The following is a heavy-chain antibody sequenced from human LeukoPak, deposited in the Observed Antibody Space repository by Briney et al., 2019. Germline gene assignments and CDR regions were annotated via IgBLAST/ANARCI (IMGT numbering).Heavy chain of an antibody. CDR1: GGSISSYY. J-gene: IGHJ4*02. V-gene: IGHV4-59*08. CDR2: IYSRGST. Sequence: SETLSLTCTVSGGSISSYYWSWIRQPPGKGLEWPGHIYSRGSTKYNPSLKSRVSISVDTSKNQFSLKLSSVTAADTAVYYCARGAGAGYNLQPFDYWGQGTLVTVSS. CDR3: ARGAGAGYNLQPFDY. D-gene: IGHD5-24*01.